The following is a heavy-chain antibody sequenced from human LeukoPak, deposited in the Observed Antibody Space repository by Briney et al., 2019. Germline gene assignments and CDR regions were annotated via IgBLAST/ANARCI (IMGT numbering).Heavy chain of an antibody. J-gene: IGHJ4*02. V-gene: IGHV1-18*01. D-gene: IGHD1-26*01. CDR2: ISAYNGNA. Sequence: ASVTVSCKASGYTFTSYGISWVRQAPGQGLEWMGWISAYNGNANYAQKLQGRVTMTTDTSTSTAYMELRSPRSDDTAVYYCAREPGSYTDYWGQGTLVTVSS. CDR3: AREPGSYTDY. CDR1: GYTFTSYG.